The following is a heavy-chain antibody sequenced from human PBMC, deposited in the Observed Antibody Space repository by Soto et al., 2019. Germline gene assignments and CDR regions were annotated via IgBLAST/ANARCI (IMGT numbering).Heavy chain of an antibody. J-gene: IGHJ6*02. CDR2: ISSSSSYT. Sequence: QVQLVESGGGLVKPGGSLRLSCAASGFTFSDYYMSWIRQAPGKGLEWVSYISSSSSYTNYADSVKGRFTISRDNAKNSLYLQMNSLRAEDTAVYYCASPFNIYSSSSDRMDVWGQGTTVTVSS. CDR1: GFTFSDYY. D-gene: IGHD6-6*01. CDR3: ASPFNIYSSSSDRMDV. V-gene: IGHV3-11*06.